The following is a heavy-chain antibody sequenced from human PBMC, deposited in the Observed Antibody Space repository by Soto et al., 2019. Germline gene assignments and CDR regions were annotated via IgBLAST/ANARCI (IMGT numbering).Heavy chain of an antibody. CDR1: GFTFSSYG. J-gene: IGHJ3*02. V-gene: IGHV3-30*18. CDR2: ISYDGSNK. D-gene: IGHD2-21*02. CDR3: AKEGGEGVVTPFFAFDI. Sequence: QVQLVESGGGVVQPGRSLRLSCAASGFTFSSYGMHWVRQAPGKGLEWVAVISYDGSNKYYADSVKGRFTISRDNSKNTLYLQMNSLRAEDTAVYYCAKEGGEGVVTPFFAFDIWGQGTMVTVSS.